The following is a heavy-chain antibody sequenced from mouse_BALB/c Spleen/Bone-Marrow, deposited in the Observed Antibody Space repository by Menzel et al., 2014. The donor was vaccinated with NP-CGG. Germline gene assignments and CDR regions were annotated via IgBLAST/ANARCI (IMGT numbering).Heavy chain of an antibody. J-gene: IGHJ4*01. CDR2: ISSGGSNT. Sequence: VQLQQSGGGLVKPGGSLKLSCAASGFTFSTYAMSWVRQTPEKRLEWVAYISSGGSNTYYPDTVKGRFTISRDNAKNTLYLQMNSLKPEDTAMYYCARQRGYAYAMDYWGQGISVTVSS. CDR1: GFTFSTYA. D-gene: IGHD2-2*01. CDR3: ARQRGYAYAMDY. V-gene: IGHV5-12-1*01.